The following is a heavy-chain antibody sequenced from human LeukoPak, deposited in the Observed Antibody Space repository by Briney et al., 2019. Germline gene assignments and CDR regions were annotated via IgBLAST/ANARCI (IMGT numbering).Heavy chain of an antibody. J-gene: IGHJ4*02. D-gene: IGHD5-24*01. V-gene: IGHV4-34*01. CDR2: INHSGST. CDR1: GGSISNSY. Sequence: SETLSLTCTVSGGSISNSYWSWIRQPPGKGLEWIGEINHSGSTNYNPSLKSRVTISVDTSKNQFSLKLSSVTAADTAVYYCARKARRDGYNFGFDYWGQGTLVTVSS. CDR3: ARKARRDGYNFGFDY.